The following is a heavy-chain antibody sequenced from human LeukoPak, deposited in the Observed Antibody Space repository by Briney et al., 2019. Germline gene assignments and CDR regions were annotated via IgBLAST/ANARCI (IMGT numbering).Heavy chain of an antibody. J-gene: IGHJ6*03. CDR1: GFTFSSYA. Sequence: GGSLRLSCAASGFTFSSYAMSWVRQAPGKGLEWVSAISGSGGSTYYADSVKGRFTISRDNSKNTLYLQMNSLRAEDTAVYYCAREVRDGYSRPEYYYYYYYMDVWGKGTTVTVSS. V-gene: IGHV3-23*01. CDR3: AREVRDGYSRPEYYYYYYYMDV. D-gene: IGHD5-24*01. CDR2: ISGSGGST.